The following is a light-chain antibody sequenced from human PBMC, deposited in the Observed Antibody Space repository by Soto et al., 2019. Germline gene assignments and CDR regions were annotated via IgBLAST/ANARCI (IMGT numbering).Light chain of an antibody. CDR2: DAS. J-gene: IGKJ5*01. CDR3: QQRSNWPIT. CDR1: QSVRSY. Sequence: ETVLTHSPATLYLSQGERATLXXRASQSVRSYLAWYQQKPGRAPRXVCYDASNWATGNPARFSGGASGTDFALSISSLEPEDFAVYYCQQRSNWPITFGQGTRLEIK. V-gene: IGKV3-11*01.